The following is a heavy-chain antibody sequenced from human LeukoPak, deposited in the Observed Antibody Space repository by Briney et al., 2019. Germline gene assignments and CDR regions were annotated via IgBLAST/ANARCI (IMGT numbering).Heavy chain of an antibody. CDR1: GYSFTSYW. V-gene: IGHV5-51*01. J-gene: IGHJ5*02. CDR3: ARHGGGSYGRRRRWFDP. CDR2: IYPGDSDT. D-gene: IGHD1-26*01. Sequence: GESLKISCKGSGYSFTSYWIGWVRQMPGKGLGWMGIIYPGDSDTRYSPSFQGQVTISADKSISTAYQQWSSLKASDTAMYYCARHGGGSYGRRRRWFDPWGQGTLVTVSS.